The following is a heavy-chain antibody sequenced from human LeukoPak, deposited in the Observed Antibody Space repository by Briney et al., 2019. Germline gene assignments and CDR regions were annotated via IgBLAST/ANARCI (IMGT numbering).Heavy chain of an antibody. Sequence: SVKVSCKASGGTFSSYAISWVRRAPGQGLEWMGGIIPIFGTANYAQKFQGRVTITADESTSTAYMELSSLRSEDTAVYYCARDLGVYDSSGYYSRPFDYWGQGTLVTVSS. V-gene: IGHV1-69*13. CDR1: GGTFSSYA. CDR3: ARDLGVYDSSGYYSRPFDY. CDR2: IIPIFGTA. J-gene: IGHJ4*02. D-gene: IGHD3-22*01.